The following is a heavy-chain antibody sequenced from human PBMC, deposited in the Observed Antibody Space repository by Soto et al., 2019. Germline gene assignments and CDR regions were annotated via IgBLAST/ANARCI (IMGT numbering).Heavy chain of an antibody. V-gene: IGHV1-18*04. J-gene: IGHJ5*02. D-gene: IGHD2-8*01. CDR2: ISAYNGNT. CDR3: ARAVPSLTVYARILHWFDT. CDR1: GYTFSDYA. Sequence: SSVKVSCKASGYTFSDYAITWVRQAPGQGLEWMGWISAYNGNTKYAQKFQGRVTMTTDTSTNTAHMELRSLGSDDTAVYYCARAVPSLTVYARILHWFDTWGQGNLVTVSS.